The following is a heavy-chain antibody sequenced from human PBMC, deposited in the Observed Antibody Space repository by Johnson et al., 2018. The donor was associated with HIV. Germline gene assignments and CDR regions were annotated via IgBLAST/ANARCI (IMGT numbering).Heavy chain of an antibody. Sequence: VQLVESGGGVVQPGGSLTLSCAASGFTFSTYGMHWVRQAPGKGLEWVSTISGSGGGTHYADSVKGRFTISRDNSKNTLFLQMNSLSAEDTALYFCAKYRMAGPGATGPFDIWGQGTMVTVSS. CDR2: ISGSGGGT. D-gene: IGHD6-13*01. J-gene: IGHJ3*02. CDR3: AKYRMAGPGATGPFDI. CDR1: GFTFSTYG. V-gene: IGHV3-23*04.